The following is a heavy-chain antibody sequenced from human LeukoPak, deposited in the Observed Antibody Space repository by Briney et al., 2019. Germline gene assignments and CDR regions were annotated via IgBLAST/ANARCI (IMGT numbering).Heavy chain of an antibody. CDR2: IGTAGDT. V-gene: IGHV3-13*01. CDR3: ARQNTPHGNFDY. D-gene: IGHD1-26*01. CDR1: GFTLSSYA. J-gene: IGHJ4*02. Sequence: PGGSLRLSCAASGFTLSSYAMHWVRQPAGKGLEWVSAIGTAGDTFYPGSVKGRFTISRENAKESLFLQMNSLRAEDTAVYYCARQNTPHGNFDYWGQGTLVTVSS.